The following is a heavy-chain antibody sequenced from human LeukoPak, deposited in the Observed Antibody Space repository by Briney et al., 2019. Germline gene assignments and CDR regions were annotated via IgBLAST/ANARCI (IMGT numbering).Heavy chain of an antibody. CDR2: IYYSGST. CDR3: ARGSRDGYKGRSDAFDI. D-gene: IGHD5-24*01. Sequence: SETLSLTCTVSGGSVSSGSYYWSWIRQPPGKGLEWIGYIYYSGSTNYNPSLKSRVTISVDTSKNQFSLKLSSVTAADTAVYYCARGSRDGYKGRSDAFDIRGQGTMVTVSS. V-gene: IGHV4-61*01. CDR1: GGSVSSGSYY. J-gene: IGHJ3*02.